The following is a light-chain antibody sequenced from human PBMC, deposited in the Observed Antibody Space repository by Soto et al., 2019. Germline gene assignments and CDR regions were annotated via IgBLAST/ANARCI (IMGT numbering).Light chain of an antibody. Sequence: QSALTQPASASGSPGQSISVSCTGTSSDVGKYKFVSWYQQHPGKAPKLLIYEGTKRPSGVSNRFPGSKSGNTASLTISGLQAEDEADYYCCSHAGGGTLVFGGGTKLTVL. CDR1: SSDVGKYKF. CDR3: CSHAGGGTLV. CDR2: EGT. V-gene: IGLV2-23*01. J-gene: IGLJ3*02.